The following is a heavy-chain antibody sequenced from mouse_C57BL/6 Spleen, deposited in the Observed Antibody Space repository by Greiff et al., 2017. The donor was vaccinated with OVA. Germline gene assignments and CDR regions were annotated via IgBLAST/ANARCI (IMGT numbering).Heavy chain of an antibody. CDR1: GFSLTSYG. J-gene: IGHJ4*01. Sequence: VQGVESGPGLVQPSQSLSITCTVSGFSLTSYGVHWVRQSPGKGLEWMGVIWSGGGTDYNAAFISRLSISKDNSKSQVFFKMNSLQADDTAIYYCATPWNYTHGAMDDWGQGTSVTVSS. CDR3: ATPWNYTHGAMDD. CDR2: IWSGGGT. D-gene: IGHD2-12*01. V-gene: IGHV2-2*01.